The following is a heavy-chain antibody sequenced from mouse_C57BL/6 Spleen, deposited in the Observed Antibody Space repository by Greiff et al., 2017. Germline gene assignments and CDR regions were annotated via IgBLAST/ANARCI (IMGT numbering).Heavy chain of an antibody. J-gene: IGHJ3*01. Sequence: VQLVESGPGLVQPSQSLSITCTVSGFSLTSYGVHWVRQSPGKGLEWLGVIWRGGSTDYNAAFMSRLSITKDNSKSQVFFKMNSLQADDTAIYYCAKPITTVEGASWFAYWGQGTLVTVSA. D-gene: IGHD1-1*01. CDR3: AKPITTVEGASWFAY. CDR1: GFSLTSYG. V-gene: IGHV2-5*01. CDR2: IWRGGST.